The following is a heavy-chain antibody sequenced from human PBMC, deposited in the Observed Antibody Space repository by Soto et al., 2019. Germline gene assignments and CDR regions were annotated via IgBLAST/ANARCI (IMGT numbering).Heavy chain of an antibody. D-gene: IGHD4-17*01. CDR3: ARDRATVTGDFDY. J-gene: IGHJ4*02. V-gene: IGHV1-2*02. CDR2: INPNSGGT. Sequence: ASVKVSCKASGYIFPGYYMHWVRQAPGQGLECMGWINPNSGGTNYAQKFQGRVTMTRDTSISTAFMEVSRLRSDDTALYYCARDRATVTGDFDYWGQGTLVTVSS. CDR1: GYIFPGYY.